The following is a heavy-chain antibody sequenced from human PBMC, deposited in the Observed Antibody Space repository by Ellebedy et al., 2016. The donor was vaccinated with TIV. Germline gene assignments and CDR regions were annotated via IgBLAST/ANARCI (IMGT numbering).Heavy chain of an antibody. Sequence: GESLKISCAASGFTFSDYYMSWIRQAPGKGLEWISFISSSGDTIYYADSVEGRFIISRDNSKKTLYLQMNSLRAEDTAVYYCAKGRGGGSDSSAPRYYFDYWGLGTLVTVSS. V-gene: IGHV3-11*01. CDR3: AKGRGGGSDSSAPRYYFDY. CDR1: GFTFSDYY. D-gene: IGHD3-22*01. CDR2: ISSSGDTI. J-gene: IGHJ4*02.